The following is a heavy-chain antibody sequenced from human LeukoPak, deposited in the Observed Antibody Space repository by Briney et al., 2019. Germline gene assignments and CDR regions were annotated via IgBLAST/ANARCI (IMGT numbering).Heavy chain of an antibody. CDR1: GFTFSSHA. Sequence: GGSLRLSCAASGFTFSSHAMSWVRQAPGKGLEWVSRISSGGGTTDYTDSVKGRFTISRDTSKNTLYLQMNSLRAEDTAVYYCAKGGGYNWNYGHYWGQGTLVTVSS. D-gene: IGHD1-7*01. CDR2: ISSGGGTT. V-gene: IGHV3-23*01. J-gene: IGHJ4*02. CDR3: AKGGGYNWNYGHY.